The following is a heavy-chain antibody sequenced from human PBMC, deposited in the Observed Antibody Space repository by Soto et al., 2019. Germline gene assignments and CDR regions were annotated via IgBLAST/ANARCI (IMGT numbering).Heavy chain of an antibody. J-gene: IGHJ5*02. CDR3: ARRERYYGSPGWFDP. CDR2: VYYNENT. Sequence: PSETLSLTCSVSGGSISSFTYYWGWIRQPPGKGLEWIGTVYYNENTYYNPSLKNRVTITVDTAKNQFSLSLRSVTAADTAMYFCARRERYYGSPGWFDPWGPGTLVTVPQ. V-gene: IGHV4-39*01. CDR1: GGSISSFTYY. D-gene: IGHD3-9*01.